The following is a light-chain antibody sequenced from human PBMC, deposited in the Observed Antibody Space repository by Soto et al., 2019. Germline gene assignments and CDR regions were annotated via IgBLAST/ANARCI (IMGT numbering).Light chain of an antibody. V-gene: IGKV1-5*03. CDR2: KAS. CDR1: QSISSW. J-gene: IGKJ5*01. Sequence: DIQMTQSPSTLSASVGDRVTITCRASQSISSWLAWYQQKPGKAPKLLIYKASTLQSGVPSRFSGSGSGTEFTLTISSLQPDDSATYYCQQYNSYWVTFGQGTRLEIK. CDR3: QQYNSYWVT.